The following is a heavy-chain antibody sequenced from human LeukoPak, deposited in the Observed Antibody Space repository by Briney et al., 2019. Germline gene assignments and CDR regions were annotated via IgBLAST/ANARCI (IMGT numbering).Heavy chain of an antibody. CDR1: GFTFSSHG. Sequence: GRSLRLSCAESGFTFSSHGMHWVRQAPGKGLEWVAIIWYDGDNTYYADSVKGRFTISRDNSKNTLYLQMNSLRAEDTAVYYCARDVAEDYYETSGFDYWGQGTLVTVSS. J-gene: IGHJ4*02. CDR3: ARDVAEDYYETSGFDY. CDR2: IWYDGDNT. D-gene: IGHD3-22*01. V-gene: IGHV3-33*01.